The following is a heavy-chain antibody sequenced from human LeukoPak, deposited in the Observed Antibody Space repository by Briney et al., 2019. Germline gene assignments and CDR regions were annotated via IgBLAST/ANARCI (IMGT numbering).Heavy chain of an antibody. CDR2: ISGCGTDT. D-gene: IGHD2-15*01. Sequence: GGSLRLSCAASGFTFSGYSMNWVRQAPGKGLEWVSAISGCGTDTFYANSVKGRFTISRDNPKNTLYLQMNSLRAEDTAVYYCAKGGGSSCYSPSDYWGQGTLVTVSS. J-gene: IGHJ4*02. CDR3: AKGGGSSCYSPSDY. V-gene: IGHV3-23*01. CDR1: GFTFSGYS.